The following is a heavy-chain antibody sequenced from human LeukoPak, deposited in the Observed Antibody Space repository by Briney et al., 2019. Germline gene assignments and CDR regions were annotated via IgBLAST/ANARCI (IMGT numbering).Heavy chain of an antibody. Sequence: PGGSLRLSCSASGFSLSDYGMSWVRQAPGKGLEWVSYITMNSVRFYADSVKGRFTISRDSAKNSLYLQMSSLRAEDTAVYYCARVLESYYGSGIDGMDVWGQGTTVTVSS. CDR3: ARVLESYYGSGIDGMDV. D-gene: IGHD3-10*01. CDR1: GFSLSDYG. J-gene: IGHJ6*02. V-gene: IGHV3-69-1*01. CDR2: ITMNSVR.